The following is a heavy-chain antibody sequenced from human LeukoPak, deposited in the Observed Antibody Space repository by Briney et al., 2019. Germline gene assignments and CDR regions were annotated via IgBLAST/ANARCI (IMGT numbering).Heavy chain of an antibody. Sequence: QPGGSLRLSCAASGFTFSSYWMHWVRQAPGKGLVWVSRINSDGSSTSYADSVKGRFTISRDNAKNTLYLQMNSLRAEDTAVYYCARGCLGFMAARPYYYYMDVWGKGTTVTVSS. D-gene: IGHD6-6*01. CDR2: INSDGSST. J-gene: IGHJ6*03. CDR3: ARGCLGFMAARPYYYYMDV. CDR1: GFTFSSYW. V-gene: IGHV3-74*01.